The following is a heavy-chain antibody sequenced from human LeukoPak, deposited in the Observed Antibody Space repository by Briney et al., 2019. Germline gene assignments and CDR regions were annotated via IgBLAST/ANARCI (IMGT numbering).Heavy chain of an antibody. CDR2: ISAYTGNT. CDR3: ARDPPTYCGGDCYYRRYVFDI. Sequence: ASVKISCKASGYTFTSYGISWVRQAPGQGVEWMGCISAYTGNTNYAQKLQGRVTMTTDTSTSTAYMELRSLSSDDTALYYCARDPPTYCGGDCYYRRYVFDIWGQGTMVTVSS. CDR1: GYTFTSYG. J-gene: IGHJ3*02. V-gene: IGHV1-18*01. D-gene: IGHD2-21*02.